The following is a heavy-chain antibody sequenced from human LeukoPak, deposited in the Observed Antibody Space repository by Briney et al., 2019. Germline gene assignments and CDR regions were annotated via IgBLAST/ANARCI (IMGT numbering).Heavy chain of an antibody. V-gene: IGHV3-9*01. Sequence: GGSLRLSCAASGFTFDDYAMHWVRQAPGKGLEWVSGISWNSGSIGYADSVKGRFTISRDNAKNSLYLQMNTLRAEDTAVYYCARDIRLYQRSGWYPLFDYWGQRTLVTVSS. CDR1: GFTFDDYA. CDR3: ARDIRLYQRSGWYPLFDY. D-gene: IGHD6-19*01. CDR2: ISWNSGSI. J-gene: IGHJ4*02.